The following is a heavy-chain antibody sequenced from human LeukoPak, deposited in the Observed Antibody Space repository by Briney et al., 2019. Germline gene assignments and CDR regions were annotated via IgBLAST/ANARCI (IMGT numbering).Heavy chain of an antibody. Sequence: SSETLSLTCTVSGGSISSFYWSWIRQPPGKGLEWIGYVFYSGNAHYNSSLRSRVTISVDTSKYQFSLKLSSVTAADTAVYYCARGDTSGWANYFDFWGQGILVTVSS. D-gene: IGHD6-19*01. CDR2: VFYSGNA. J-gene: IGHJ4*02. V-gene: IGHV4-59*01. CDR1: GGSISSFY. CDR3: ARGDTSGWANYFDF.